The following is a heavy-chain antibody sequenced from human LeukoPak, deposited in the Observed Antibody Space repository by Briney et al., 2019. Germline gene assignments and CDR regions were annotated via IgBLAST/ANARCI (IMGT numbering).Heavy chain of an antibody. J-gene: IGHJ4*02. D-gene: IGHD3-3*01. Sequence: SETLSLTCTVSGGSINSYYWSWIRQPPGKGLEWIGYIYYSGSTNYNPSLKSRVTISVDTSKNQFSLKLSSVTAADTAVYYCARVFDFWSGYYQGYYFDYWGQGTLVTVSS. CDR3: ARVFDFWSGYYQGYYFDY. CDR1: GGSINSYY. V-gene: IGHV4-59*01. CDR2: IYYSGST.